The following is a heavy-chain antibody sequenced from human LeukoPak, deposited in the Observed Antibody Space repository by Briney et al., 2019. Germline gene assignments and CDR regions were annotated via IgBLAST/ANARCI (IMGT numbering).Heavy chain of an antibody. J-gene: IGHJ4*02. CDR3: AVPSLALDY. D-gene: IGHD1-1*01. CDR2: INHSGST. CDR1: GGSFSGYY. V-gene: IGHV4-34*01. Sequence: SETLSLTCAVYGGSFSGYYWSWIRQPPGKGLEWTGEINHSGSTNYNPSLKSRVTISVDTSKNQFSLKLSSVTAADTAVYYCAVPSLALDYWGQGTLVTVSS.